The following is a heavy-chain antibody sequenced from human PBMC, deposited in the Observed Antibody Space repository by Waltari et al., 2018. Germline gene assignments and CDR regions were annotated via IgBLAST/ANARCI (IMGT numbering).Heavy chain of an antibody. J-gene: IGHJ4*02. V-gene: IGHV4-39*07. Sequence: QLQLQESGPGLVKPSETLSLTCTVSGGSISSSSYYWGWIRQPPGKGLEWIGSIYYSGSTYYNPSLKIRVTISVDTSKNQFSLKLSSVTAADTAVYYCARAGIAAAGPGFFDYWGQGTLVTVSS. D-gene: IGHD6-13*01. CDR2: IYYSGST. CDR3: ARAGIAAAGPGFFDY. CDR1: GGSISSSSYY.